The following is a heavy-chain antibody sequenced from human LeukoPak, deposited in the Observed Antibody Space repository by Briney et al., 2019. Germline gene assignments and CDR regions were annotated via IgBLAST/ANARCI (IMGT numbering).Heavy chain of an antibody. CDR2: LSGSGGST. V-gene: IGHV3-23*01. D-gene: IGHD6-13*01. J-gene: IGHJ4*02. CDR3: ARSGGYSSNWDAKIEY. CDR1: GITLSNYG. Sequence: GGSLRLSCAVSGITLSNYGMSWVRQAPGKGLEWVAGLSGSGGSTNYADSVKGRFTISRDNPKNTLYLQMNSLRAEDTAVYYCARSGGYSSNWDAKIEYWGQGTVVTVSS.